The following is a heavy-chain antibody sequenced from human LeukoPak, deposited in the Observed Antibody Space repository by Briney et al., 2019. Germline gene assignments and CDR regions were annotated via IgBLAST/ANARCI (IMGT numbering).Heavy chain of an antibody. CDR3: ARQQDSPAGGVFDY. CDR1: GGSISSSAYY. V-gene: IGHV4-39*01. D-gene: IGHD3-16*01. CDR2: IYYNANT. Sequence: SETLSLTCTVSGGSISSSAYYWGWIRQAPGKGLEWIGNIYYNANTFYSPSLKSRVSIFVHTSKNQFSLKLNSVTAADTAVYYCARQQDSPAGGVFDYWGQGIPVTVSS. J-gene: IGHJ4*02.